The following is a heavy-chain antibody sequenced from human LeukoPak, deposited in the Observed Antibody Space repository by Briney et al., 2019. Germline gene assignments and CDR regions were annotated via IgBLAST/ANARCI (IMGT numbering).Heavy chain of an antibody. Sequence: SETLSLTCAVYGGSFSGYYWSWIRRSPGKGLEWIGEIDRRGSTNYNPSLKSRVTISIDTSKNQFSLKLSSVTAADTAVYYCARPVYCSATTCQGPFDYWGQGTLATVSS. J-gene: IGHJ4*02. CDR2: IDRRGST. CDR1: GGSFSGYY. CDR3: ARPVYCSATTCQGPFDY. D-gene: IGHD2-2*01. V-gene: IGHV4-34*01.